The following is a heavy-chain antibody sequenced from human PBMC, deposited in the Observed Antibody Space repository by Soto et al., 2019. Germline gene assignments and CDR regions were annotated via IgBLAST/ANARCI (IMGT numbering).Heavy chain of an antibody. J-gene: IGHJ6*02. Sequence: EVQLVESGGGLVQPGRSLRLSCAASGSTFSSYAMNWVRQAPGKGLEWRSYISKSSSVIYYADSVKGRFTISRENANNLPYLQMISMRTEDTAVYFCASMHLRFSFGIDVWGQGTTVTVSS. D-gene: IGHD3-3*01. CDR2: ISKSSSVI. V-gene: IGHV3-48*03. CDR1: GSTFSSYA. CDR3: ASMHLRFSFGIDV.